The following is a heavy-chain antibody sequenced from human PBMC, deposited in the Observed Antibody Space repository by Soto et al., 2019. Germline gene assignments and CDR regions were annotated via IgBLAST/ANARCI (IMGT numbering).Heavy chain of an antibody. CDR1: GGSISSGGYY. D-gene: IGHD2-21*01. CDR2: IYYSGST. J-gene: IGHJ4*02. Sequence: SETLSLTCTVSGGSISSGGYYWSWIRQHPGKGLEWIGYIYYSGSTYYNPSLKSRVTISVDTSKNQFSLKLSSVTAADTAVYYCARQIRMLLYYFDYWGQGTLVTVSS. V-gene: IGHV4-39*01. CDR3: ARQIRMLLYYFDY.